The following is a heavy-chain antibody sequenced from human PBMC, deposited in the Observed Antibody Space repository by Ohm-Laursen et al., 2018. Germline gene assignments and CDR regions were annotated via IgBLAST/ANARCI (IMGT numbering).Heavy chain of an antibody. CDR3: VKGPGGYRYGDY. J-gene: IGHJ4*02. CDR1: GFTFSSYA. Sequence: SLRLSCAASGFTFSSYAMNWVRQAPGKGLEWVSTISGNGVTTYYADSVKGRFTISKDNSKNTLYLQMNSLRAEDTAVYSCVKGPGGYRYGDYWGQGTLVTVSS. D-gene: IGHD5-18*01. CDR2: ISGNGVTT. V-gene: IGHV3-23*01.